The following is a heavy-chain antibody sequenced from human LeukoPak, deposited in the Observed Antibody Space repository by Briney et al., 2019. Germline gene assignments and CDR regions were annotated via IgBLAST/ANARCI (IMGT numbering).Heavy chain of an antibody. CDR3: ARGKDDFWSGFYYGMDV. V-gene: IGHV1-69*13. D-gene: IGHD3-3*01. CDR1: GYTFTSYG. J-gene: IGHJ6*02. Sequence: ASVKVSCKASGYTFTSYGISWVRQAPGQGLEWMGGIIPIFGTANYAQKFQGRVTITADESTSTAHMELSSLRSEDTAVYYCARGKDDFWSGFYYGMDVWGQGTTVTVSS. CDR2: IIPIFGTA.